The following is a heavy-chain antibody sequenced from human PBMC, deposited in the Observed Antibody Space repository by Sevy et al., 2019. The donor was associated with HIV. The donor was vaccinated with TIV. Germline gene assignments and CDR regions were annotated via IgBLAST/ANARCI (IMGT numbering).Heavy chain of an antibody. CDR2: IYDSETT. CDR1: GGSISSFY. V-gene: IGHV4-59*01. CDR3: ARAGGSTDWGMDV. J-gene: IGHJ6*02. D-gene: IGHD6-19*01. Sequence: SETLSLTCTVSGGSISSFYWSWIRQPPGKGLEYIGYIYDSETTNYNPSLKSRVTISVDTSKNQFSLKLSSVTAADTAVYYCARAGGSTDWGMDVWGQGTMVTVSS.